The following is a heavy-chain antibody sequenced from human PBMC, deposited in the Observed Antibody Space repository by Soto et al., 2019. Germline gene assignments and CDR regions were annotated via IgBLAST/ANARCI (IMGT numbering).Heavy chain of an antibody. Sequence: QVQLQQWGAGLLKPSETLSLTCAVYGGSFSGYYWSWIRQPPGKGLEWIGEINHSGSTNYNPSLKSRVTISVDTSKSQFSLKLSSVTAADTAVYYCARATLRPYYYYGMDVWGQGTTVTVSS. CDR2: INHSGST. V-gene: IGHV4-34*01. CDR3: ARATLRPYYYYGMDV. CDR1: GGSFSGYY. J-gene: IGHJ6*02.